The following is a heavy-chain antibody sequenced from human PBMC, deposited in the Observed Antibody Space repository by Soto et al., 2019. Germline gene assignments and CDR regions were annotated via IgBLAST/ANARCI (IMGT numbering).Heavy chain of an antibody. CDR3: ARIGSWALNFDY. V-gene: IGHV3-33*01. CDR2: IWSDGSNK. CDR1: GFTFNTYH. D-gene: IGHD3-16*01. J-gene: IGHJ4*02. Sequence: QVQLVESGGGVVQPGGSLRLSCAASGFTFNTYHMHWVRQAPGKGLQWVAVIWSDGSNKYYADSVKGRFTISRDNSKNTLYLQMNSLRVEDTAVYYCARIGSWALNFDYWGRGTLVTVSS.